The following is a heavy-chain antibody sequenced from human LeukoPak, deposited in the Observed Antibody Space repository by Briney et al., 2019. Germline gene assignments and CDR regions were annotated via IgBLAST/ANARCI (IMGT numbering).Heavy chain of an antibody. CDR2: TYYRSRWYN. V-gene: IGHV6-1*01. J-gene: IGHJ4*02. CDR3: ARDLGNTGWYTFDY. Sequence: SQTLSLTCAISGDSVSSINGAWNWLRQSPSRGLEWLGRTYYRSRWYNDYVESMKGRITISPDTSKNQFSLHLDSVTPEDTAAYYCARDLGNTGWYTFDYWGQGTLVTVSS. CDR1: GDSVSSINGA. D-gene: IGHD6-19*01.